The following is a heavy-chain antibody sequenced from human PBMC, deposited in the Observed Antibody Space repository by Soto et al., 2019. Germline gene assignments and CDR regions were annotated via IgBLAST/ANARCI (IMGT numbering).Heavy chain of an antibody. CDR3: AKRRGAGGNFDY. CDR2: ISSGGST. D-gene: IGHD2-15*01. Sequence: EVQLLESGGGLVQPEGSLRLSCAASGFTFTSYAMGWVRQAPGKGLEWVSVISSGGSTYYADSVRGRFTISRDNYKDTLSLQMNSLIAEDTAVYYGAKRRGAGGNFDYWGQGALVTVSS. J-gene: IGHJ4*02. CDR1: GFTFTSYA. V-gene: IGHV3-23*01.